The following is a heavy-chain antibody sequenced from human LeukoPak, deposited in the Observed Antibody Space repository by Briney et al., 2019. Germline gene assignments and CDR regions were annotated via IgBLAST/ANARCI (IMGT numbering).Heavy chain of an antibody. CDR3: ARVRDYYGSGSHSKGGRRIDY. CDR2: VNHSGST. J-gene: IGHJ4*02. D-gene: IGHD3-10*01. V-gene: IGHV4-34*01. Sequence: SETLSLTCAVYGGSFSGYYWSWIRQPPGKGLEWIGEVNHSGSTNYNPSLKSRVTISIDTSKNQFSLKLSSVTAADTAVYYCARVRDYYGSGSHSKGGRRIDYWGQGTLVTVSS. CDR1: GGSFSGYY.